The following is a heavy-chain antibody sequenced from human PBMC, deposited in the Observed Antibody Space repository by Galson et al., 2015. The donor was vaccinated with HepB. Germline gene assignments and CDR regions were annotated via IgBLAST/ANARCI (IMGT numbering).Heavy chain of an antibody. V-gene: IGHV3-23*01. CDR1: GFTFSSYA. J-gene: IGHJ5*02. CDR2: ISGSGGST. Sequence: SLRLSCAASGFTFSSYAMSWVRQAPGKGLEWVSAISGSGGSTYYADSVKGRFTISRDNSKNTLYLQMNSLRAEDTAVYYCAKDRIRSWYKWSDPSCTGTLVPASS. CDR3: AKDRIRSWYKWSDP. D-gene: IGHD6-13*01.